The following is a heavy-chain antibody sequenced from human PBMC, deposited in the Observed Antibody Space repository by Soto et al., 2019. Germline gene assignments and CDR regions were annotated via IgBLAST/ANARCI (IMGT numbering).Heavy chain of an antibody. V-gene: IGHV3-23*01. Sequence: GGSLRLSCAASGFTFSSRAMTWVRQAPGKGLEWVSTISGTGGTAYYADSVKGRFTISRDNSKNRLYLQMNSLRAEDAAVYYCASDLVGASDSYGLDVWGQGTPVTVSS. CDR3: ASDLVGASDSYGLDV. CDR1: GFTFSSRA. D-gene: IGHD1-26*01. J-gene: IGHJ6*02. CDR2: ISGTGGTA.